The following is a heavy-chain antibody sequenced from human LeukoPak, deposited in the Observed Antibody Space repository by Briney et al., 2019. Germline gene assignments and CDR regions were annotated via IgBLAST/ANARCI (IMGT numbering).Heavy chain of an antibody. CDR3: AIPGHSIVFDY. CDR2: IYYSGST. J-gene: IGHJ4*02. Sequence: SETLSLTCTVSGGSVSSGGYYWSWIRQHPGKGLEWIGYIYYSGSTYYNPSLKSRVTISVDTSKNQFSLKLSSVTAADTAVYYCAIPGHSIVFDYWGQGTLVTVSS. D-gene: IGHD1-26*01. CDR1: GGSVSSGGYY. V-gene: IGHV4-31*03.